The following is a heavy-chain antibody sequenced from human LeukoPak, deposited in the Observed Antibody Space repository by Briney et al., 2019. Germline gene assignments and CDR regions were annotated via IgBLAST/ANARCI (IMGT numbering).Heavy chain of an antibody. CDR2: IYSGGST. CDR3: AREVYSSGWSGLSFGYFDY. V-gene: IGHV3-66*01. D-gene: IGHD6-19*01. CDR1: GFTVSSNY. Sequence: GGSLRLSCAASGFTVSSNYMSWVRQAPGKGLEWVSVIYSGGSTYYADSVKGRFTISRDNSKNTLYLQMNSLRAEDTAVYYCAREVYSSGWSGLSFGYFDYWGQGTLVTVSS. J-gene: IGHJ4*02.